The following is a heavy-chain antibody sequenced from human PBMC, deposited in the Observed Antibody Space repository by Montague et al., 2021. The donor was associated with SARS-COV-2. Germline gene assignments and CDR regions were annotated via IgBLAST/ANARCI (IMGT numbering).Heavy chain of an antibody. CDR2: IYYSGST. CDR1: GGSISSSSYY. J-gene: IGHJ4*02. Sequence: SETLSLTCTVSGGSISSSSYYWGWIRQPPGKGMKWIGSIYYSGSTYYNPSLKSRVTISVDTSKNQFSLKLSSVTAADTAGYYCARPRQLLRVYFDYGGQGTLVTVSS. V-gene: IGHV4-39*01. CDR3: ARPRQLLRVYFDY. D-gene: IGHD5-24*01.